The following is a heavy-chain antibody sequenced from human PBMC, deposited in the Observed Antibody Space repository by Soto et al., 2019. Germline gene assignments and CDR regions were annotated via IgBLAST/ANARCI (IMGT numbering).Heavy chain of an antibody. J-gene: IGHJ6*02. CDR2: ISSDGDVI. Sequence: EVQLVESGGGLVQPGGSPRLSCTASGFAFSTHWMHWVRQAPGKGLVWVSRISSDGDVISYADSVKGRFTISRDNAKNTLYLQMNSLRVGDTALYYCARDPDHYSYYGLDVWGQGTTVTVS. CDR1: GFAFSTHW. CDR3: ARDPDHYSYYGLDV. V-gene: IGHV3-74*03.